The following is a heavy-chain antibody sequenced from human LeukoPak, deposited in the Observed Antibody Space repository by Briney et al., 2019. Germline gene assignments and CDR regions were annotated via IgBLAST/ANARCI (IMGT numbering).Heavy chain of an antibody. D-gene: IGHD5-24*01. J-gene: IGHJ4*02. V-gene: IGHV1-2*02. Sequence: ASVKVSCKASGYTFSAYYMHWVRQAPGQGLEWMGWINPNSGGTNYAQKSQGRVTMTRDTSISTAYMELTRLRSDDTAVYYCARETREDLDYWGQGTLVTVSS. CDR3: ARETREDLDY. CDR1: GYTFSAYY. CDR2: INPNSGGT.